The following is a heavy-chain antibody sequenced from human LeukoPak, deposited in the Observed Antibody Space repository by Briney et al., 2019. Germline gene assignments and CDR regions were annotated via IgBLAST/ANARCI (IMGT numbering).Heavy chain of an antibody. D-gene: IGHD3-22*01. Sequence: GASVEVSCKASGYTFTSYGISWVRQAPGQGLEWMGWISTYNGNTNYAQRLQGRVTMTTDTSTSTAYMELRSLRYDDTAVYYCARGGTYYFDSSAYYWGQGTLVTVSS. J-gene: IGHJ4*02. CDR3: ARGGTYYFDSSAYY. V-gene: IGHV1-18*01. CDR1: GYTFTSYG. CDR2: ISTYNGNT.